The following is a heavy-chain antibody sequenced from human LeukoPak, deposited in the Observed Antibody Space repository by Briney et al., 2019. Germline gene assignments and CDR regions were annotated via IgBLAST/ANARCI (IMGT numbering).Heavy chain of an antibody. CDR2: INPSGGST. CDR1: GYTFAGYY. CDR3: AREGWNDADFDY. J-gene: IGHJ4*02. V-gene: IGHV1-46*01. Sequence: ASVRVSCKASGYTFAGYYLHWVRQAPGQGLEWMGIINPSGGSTSYAQKFQGRVTMTRDTTTSTVYMELSSLRSEDTAVYYCAREGWNDADFDYWGQGTLVTVSS. D-gene: IGHD1-1*01.